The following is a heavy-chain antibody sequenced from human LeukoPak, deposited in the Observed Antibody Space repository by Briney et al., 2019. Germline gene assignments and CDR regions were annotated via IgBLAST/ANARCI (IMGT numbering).Heavy chain of an antibody. CDR3: AKRLLKTYHVPATALPFDY. Sequence: PGGSLRLSCAASGFTFSDYYMSWIRQAPGKGLEWVSYISSSGSTIYYADSVKGRFTISRDNAKNSLYLQMTSLRAEDTAIYYCAKRLLKTYHVPATALPFDYWGQGTLVTVSS. CDR1: GFTFSDYY. CDR2: ISSSGSTI. J-gene: IGHJ4*02. D-gene: IGHD2-2*01. V-gene: IGHV3-11*01.